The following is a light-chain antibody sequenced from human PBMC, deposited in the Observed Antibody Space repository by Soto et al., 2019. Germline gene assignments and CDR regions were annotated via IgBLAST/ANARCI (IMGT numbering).Light chain of an antibody. V-gene: IGKV1-17*03. J-gene: IGKJ2*01. CDR2: AAS. CDR1: QDIRKY. Sequence: DIQMTQSPSAMSAFVGDRVTISCRASQDIRKYLAWYQQKRGGVPKRLIYAASNLPSGVPSRFSGSGSGTEFTLTITSLQPEDFASYYCLQYYTYPYTFGQGTKLEIK. CDR3: LQYYTYPYT.